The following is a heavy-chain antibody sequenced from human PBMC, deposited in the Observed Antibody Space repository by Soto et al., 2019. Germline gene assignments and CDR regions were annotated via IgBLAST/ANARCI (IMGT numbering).Heavy chain of an antibody. CDR2: IYHSWST. CDR1: GYSISSGYY. Sequence: PSETLSLTCAVSGYSISSGYYWGWIRQPPGEGVEWIGSIYHSWSTYYNPSLKSRVTISVNTSKNQFSLKLSSVTAADTAVFYCAIVYYDRSFYYYDYFDYWGQGSMVTVS. J-gene: IGHJ4*02. V-gene: IGHV4-38-2*01. D-gene: IGHD3-22*01. CDR3: AIVYYDRSFYYYDYFDY.